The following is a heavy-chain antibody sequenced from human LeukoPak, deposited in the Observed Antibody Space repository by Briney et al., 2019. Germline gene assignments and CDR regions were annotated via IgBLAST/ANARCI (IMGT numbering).Heavy chain of an antibody. V-gene: IGHV3-53*01. CDR2: FHSGGTT. Sequence: GGSLRLSCAASGFIVGHNYMSWVRQAPGKGLEWVSVFHSGGTTNYADSVKGRFTISRDSSTNKLYLQMNSLRPEDTAVYYCARGGRWELPNYYYYMDVWGKGTTVTVSS. CDR3: ARGGRWELPNYYYYMDV. J-gene: IGHJ6*03. CDR1: GFIVGHNY. D-gene: IGHD1-26*01.